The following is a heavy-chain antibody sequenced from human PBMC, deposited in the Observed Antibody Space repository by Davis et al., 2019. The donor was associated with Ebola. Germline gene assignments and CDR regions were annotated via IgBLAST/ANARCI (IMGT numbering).Heavy chain of an antibody. Sequence: GGSLRLSCAASGFTFSSYEMNWVRQAPGKGLEWVSYISSSGSTIYYADSVKGRFTISRDNAKNSLYLQMNSLRAEDTALYYCAKGFTVTTRYGMDVWGQGTTVTVSS. D-gene: IGHD4-17*01. J-gene: IGHJ6*02. V-gene: IGHV3-48*03. CDR3: AKGFTVTTRYGMDV. CDR2: ISSSGSTI. CDR1: GFTFSSYE.